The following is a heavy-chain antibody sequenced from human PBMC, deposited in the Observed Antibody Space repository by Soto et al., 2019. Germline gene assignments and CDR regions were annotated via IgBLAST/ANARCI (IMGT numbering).Heavy chain of an antibody. V-gene: IGHV3-30*18. D-gene: IGHD5-18*01. CDR1: GFTFSSYG. J-gene: IGHJ4*02. CDR3: AKAGLTWIQLWLDY. Sequence: QVQLVESGGGVVQPGRSLRLSCAASGFTFSSYGMHWVRQAPGKGLEWVAVISYDGSNKYYADSVKGRFTISRENSKNTLYLKMNSLRAEDTAVYYCAKAGLTWIQLWLDYWGKGTLVTVSS. CDR2: ISYDGSNK.